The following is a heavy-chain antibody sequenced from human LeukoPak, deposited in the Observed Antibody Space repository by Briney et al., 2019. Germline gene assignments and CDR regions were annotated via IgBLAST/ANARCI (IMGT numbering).Heavy chain of an antibody. J-gene: IGHJ3*02. V-gene: IGHV4-59*01. CDR1: GGSISRYY. CDR3: ASVEKGYCSGGSCYPI. Sequence: SETLSLTCTVSGGSISRYYWSWIWQSPGKGLEWIGYIYDRGSTNYNPSLKSRVTISVDTSKKQFSLKLSSVTAADTAVYYCASVEKGYCSGGSCYPIWGQGTMVTVSS. CDR2: IYDRGST. D-gene: IGHD2-15*01.